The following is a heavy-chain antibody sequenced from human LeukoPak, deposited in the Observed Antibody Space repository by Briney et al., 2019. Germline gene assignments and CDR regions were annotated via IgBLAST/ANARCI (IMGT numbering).Heavy chain of an antibody. Sequence: SETLSLTCTVSGGSISSYYWSWIRQPPGKGLEWIGYIYYSGSTNYNPSLKSRVTISVDTSKNQFSLKLSSVTAADTAVYYCARATSIAAAGPPYYYYMDVWGKGTTVTISS. V-gene: IGHV4-59*01. J-gene: IGHJ6*03. CDR2: IYYSGST. D-gene: IGHD6-13*01. CDR3: ARATSIAAAGPPYYYYMDV. CDR1: GGSISSYY.